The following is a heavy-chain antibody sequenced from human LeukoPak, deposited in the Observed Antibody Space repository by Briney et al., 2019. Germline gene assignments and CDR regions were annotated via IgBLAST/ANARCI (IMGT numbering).Heavy chain of an antibody. V-gene: IGHV4-34*01. CDR2: INHSGST. Sequence: SETLSLTCAVYGGSFRGYYSSSIRQPPRKGLEWIMEINHSGSTTYNPSLNSLVTISVDTSKKQLSLWLRSVPAADTAVYYCSIALTTVVTTPLWGEGTLV. CDR3: SIALTTVVTTPL. CDR1: GGSFRGYY. J-gene: IGHJ4*02. D-gene: IGHD4-23*01.